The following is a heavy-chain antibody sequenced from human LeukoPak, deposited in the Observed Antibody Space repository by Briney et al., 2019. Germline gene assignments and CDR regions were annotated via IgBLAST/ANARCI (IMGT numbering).Heavy chain of an antibody. D-gene: IGHD3-22*01. CDR3: ARGVVVISSGDY. Sequence: SETLSLTCAVSGYSISSGYYWGWLRQPPGKGLEWIGSIYHSGSTYYNPSLKSRVTISVDTSKNQFSLKLSSVTAADTAVYCCARGVVVISSGDYWGQGTLVTVSS. CDR2: IYHSGST. J-gene: IGHJ4*02. V-gene: IGHV4-38-2*01. CDR1: GYSISSGYY.